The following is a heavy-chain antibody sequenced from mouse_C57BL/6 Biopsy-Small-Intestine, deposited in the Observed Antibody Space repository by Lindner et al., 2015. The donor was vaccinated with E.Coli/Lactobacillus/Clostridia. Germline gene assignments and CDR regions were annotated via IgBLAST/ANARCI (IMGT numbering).Heavy chain of an antibody. CDR2: IYPGGGYT. CDR1: GYTFTNYW. Sequence: VQLQESGAELVRPGTSVKMSCKASGYTFTNYWIGWAKQRPGHGLEWIGDIYPGGGYTNYNEKFKGKATLTADKSSSTAYMQFSSLTSEDSAIYYCASGGNYAWFAYWSQGTLVTVSA. J-gene: IGHJ3*01. CDR3: ASGGNYAWFAY. D-gene: IGHD1-1*02. V-gene: IGHV1-63*01.